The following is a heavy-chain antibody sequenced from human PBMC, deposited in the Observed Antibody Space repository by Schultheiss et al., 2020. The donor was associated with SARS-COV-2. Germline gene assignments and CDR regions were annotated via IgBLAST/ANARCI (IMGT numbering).Heavy chain of an antibody. V-gene: IGHV5-10-1*01. D-gene: IGHD2-8*01. CDR3: ARHAVYRNWFDP. CDR2: IDPSDSYT. Sequence: GESPKISCKGSGYSFTSYWISWVRQMPGKGLEWMGRIDPSDSYTNYSPSFQGHVTISADKSISTAYLQWSSLKASDTAMYYCARHAVYRNWFDPWGQGTLVTVSS. CDR1: GYSFTSYW. J-gene: IGHJ5*02.